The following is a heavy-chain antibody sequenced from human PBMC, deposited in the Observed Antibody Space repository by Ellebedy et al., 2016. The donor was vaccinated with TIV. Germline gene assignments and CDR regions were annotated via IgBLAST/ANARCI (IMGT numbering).Heavy chain of an antibody. CDR3: ARGSMWFGELATYYYAMDV. D-gene: IGHD3-10*01. V-gene: IGHV4-39*01. CDR2: ISYTGST. Sequence: SETLSLXCTVSGGSISSRNYFWGWIRQPPGKGLEWIGSISYTGSTNSNPSPRSRVTISVDTSKKQFSLKMNSVTASDTALYYCARGSMWFGELATYYYAMDVWGQGTTVTVSS. CDR1: GGSISSRNYF. J-gene: IGHJ6*02.